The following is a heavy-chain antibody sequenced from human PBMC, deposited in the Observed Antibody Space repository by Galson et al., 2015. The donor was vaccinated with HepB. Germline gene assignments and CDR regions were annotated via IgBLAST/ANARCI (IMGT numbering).Heavy chain of an antibody. CDR3: ARIDSSSWYAPLDY. CDR2: IWYDGSNK. Sequence: LRLSCAASGFTFSSYGMHWVRQAPGKGLEWVAVIWYDGSNKYYADSVKGRFTISRDNSKNTLYLQMNSLRAEDTAVYYCARIDSSSWYAPLDYWGQGTLVTVSS. D-gene: IGHD6-13*01. CDR1: GFTFSSYG. J-gene: IGHJ4*02. V-gene: IGHV3-33*01.